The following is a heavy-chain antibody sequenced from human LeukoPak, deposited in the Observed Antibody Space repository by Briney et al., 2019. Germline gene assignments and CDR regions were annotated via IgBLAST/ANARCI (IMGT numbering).Heavy chain of an antibody. V-gene: IGHV1-2*02. D-gene: IGHD3-3*01. J-gene: IGHJ6*02. CDR3: ARDPTSDSWSGYYYYYGMDV. Sequence: ASVKVSCKASGYTFTGYYMHWVRQAPGQGLEWMGWINPNSGGTNYAQKFQGRVTMTRDTSISTAYMELSRLRSDDTAVYYCARDPTSDSWSGYYYYYGMDVWGQGTTVTVSS. CDR1: GYTFTGYY. CDR2: INPNSGGT.